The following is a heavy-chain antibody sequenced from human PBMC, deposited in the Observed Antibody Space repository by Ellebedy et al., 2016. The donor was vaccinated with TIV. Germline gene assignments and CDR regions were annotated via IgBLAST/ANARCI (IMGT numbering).Heavy chain of an antibody. V-gene: IGHV3-23*01. CDR2: ISAGGGTT. J-gene: IGHJ4*02. CDR1: GFTFNNYA. D-gene: IGHD3/OR15-3a*01. CDR3: ARTSDFWPGYAPYDF. Sequence: GESLKISXAASGFTFNNYAMSWVRQAPGKGLECVSGISAGGGTTDSADSVKGRFIISRDNSKNTIFLQMNNLRAEDTAVYYCARTSDFWPGYAPYDFWGQGTLVTVSS.